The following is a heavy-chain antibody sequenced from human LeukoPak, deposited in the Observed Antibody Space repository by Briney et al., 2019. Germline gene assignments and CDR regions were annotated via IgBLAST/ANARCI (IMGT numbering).Heavy chain of an antibody. CDR2: ISYDGSNK. J-gene: IGHJ4*02. CDR1: GFTFSSYA. Sequence: PGGSLRLSCAASGFTFSSYAMHWVRQAPGKGLEWVAVISYDGSNKYYADSVKGRFTISRDNSKNTLYLQMNSLRAEDTAVYHCARVATGYCSSTSCYGDYWGQGTLVTVSS. V-gene: IGHV3-30-3*01. D-gene: IGHD2-2*01. CDR3: ARVATGYCSSTSCYGDY.